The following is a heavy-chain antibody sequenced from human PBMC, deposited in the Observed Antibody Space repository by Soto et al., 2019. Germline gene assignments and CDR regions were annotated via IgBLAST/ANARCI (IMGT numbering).Heavy chain of an antibody. CDR2: INHSGST. CDR3: ARGISMIVEAQRDAPDKYYFDS. J-gene: IGHJ4*02. Sequence: QVQLQQWGAGLLKPSEPLSLTCAVYGGSFSGHFWSWIRQPPGKGLEWIGEINHSGSTNFNPSLKSRVTISVDTSKNQFSLKVNSLTAADTAVYYCARGISMIVEAQRDAPDKYYFDSWGQGTVVTVSS. V-gene: IGHV4-34*01. D-gene: IGHD3-22*01. CDR1: GGSFSGHF.